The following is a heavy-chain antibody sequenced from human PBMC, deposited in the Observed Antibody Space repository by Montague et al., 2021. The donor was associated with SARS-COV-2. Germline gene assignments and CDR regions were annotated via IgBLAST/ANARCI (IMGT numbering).Heavy chain of an antibody. CDR3: ARGQRSGGWRGGRRVYYYFMDV. J-gene: IGHJ6*02. CDR2: VSPSGKT. V-gene: IGHV4-34*01. D-gene: IGHD3-10*01. CDR1: GGSFSDYY. Sequence: SETLSLTCAVFGGSFSDYYWSWIRQSPGKGLEWIGYVSPSGKTSYNPSLESRVSISLDTSKSQFFLNVDSLTAADTAVFYCARGQRSGGWRGGRRVYYYFMDVWGQGTTVTVSS.